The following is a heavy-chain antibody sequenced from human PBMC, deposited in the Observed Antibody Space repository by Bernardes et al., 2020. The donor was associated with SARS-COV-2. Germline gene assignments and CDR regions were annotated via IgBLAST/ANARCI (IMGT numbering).Heavy chain of an antibody. J-gene: IGHJ6*02. V-gene: IGHV3-30*18. CDR3: AKVQAFFWIRPQYSAMDV. CDR1: GFTFNNFG. CDR2: ISYEGSKK. Sequence: SLRLSCVASGFTFNNFGMHWVRQAPGKGLEWVAVISYEGSKKYYADSVEGRFTISKDNSKNTVYLQMNSLRPEDTAVYYCAKVQAFFWIRPQYSAMDVWGQGTTVAVSS. D-gene: IGHD3-3*01.